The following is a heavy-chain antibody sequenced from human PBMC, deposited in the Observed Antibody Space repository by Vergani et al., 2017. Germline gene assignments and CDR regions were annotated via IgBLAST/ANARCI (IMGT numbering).Heavy chain of an antibody. V-gene: IGHV3-30*03. CDR2: ISYDGTQK. J-gene: IGHJ1*01. CDR3: ATKSCGTPGCQIEYFRE. D-gene: IGHD1-1*01. CDR1: GFTSSYYS. Sequence: QVHLVESGGGVVQPGRSLRLSCVVSGFTSSYYSMHWVRQAPGKGLEWVAVISYDGTQKYYADSVKGRFTISRDNSKSTLYLQMNSLRTEDTAVYYCATKSCGTPGCQIEYFREWGQGTLVTVSS.